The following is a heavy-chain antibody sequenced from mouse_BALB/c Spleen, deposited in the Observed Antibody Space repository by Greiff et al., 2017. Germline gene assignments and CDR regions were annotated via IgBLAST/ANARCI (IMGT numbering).Heavy chain of an antibody. CDR2: IYPGSGST. J-gene: IGHJ4*01. CDR1: GYTFTSYW. V-gene: IGHV1S22*01. Sequence: LKQPGSELVRPGASVKLSCKASGYTFTSYWMHWVKQRPGQGLEWIGNIYPGSGSTNYDEKFKSKATLTVDTSSSTAYMQLSSLTSEDSAVYYCTREKYAMDYWGQGTSVTVSS. CDR3: TREKYAMDY.